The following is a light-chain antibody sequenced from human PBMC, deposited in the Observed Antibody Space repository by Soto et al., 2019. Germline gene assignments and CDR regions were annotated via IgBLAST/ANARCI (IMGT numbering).Light chain of an antibody. Sequence: EIVLTQSPGTLSLSPGERATLSCRASQSVSSSYLAWYQQKPGQAPRLLIYGASSRATGIPDRFSGSGSGTDFTLTITRLEPEDFAVYYCQQYGSSPTWTSGQGTKVEI. CDR3: QQYGSSPTWT. V-gene: IGKV3-20*01. J-gene: IGKJ1*01. CDR2: GAS. CDR1: QSVSSSY.